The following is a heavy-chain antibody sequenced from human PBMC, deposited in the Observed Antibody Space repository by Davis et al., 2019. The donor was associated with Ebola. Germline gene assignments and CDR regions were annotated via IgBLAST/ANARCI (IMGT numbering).Heavy chain of an antibody. CDR1: GYTFISYV. Sequence: ASVKVSCKASGYTFISYVMHWVRQAPGQRFEWMGWINAYNGNTNYAQKLQGRVTMTTDTSTSTAYMELRSLRSDDTAVYYCAREATMVRGVITGWFDPWGQGTLVTVSS. CDR3: AREATMVRGVITGWFDP. J-gene: IGHJ5*02. D-gene: IGHD3-10*01. V-gene: IGHV1-18*01. CDR2: INAYNGNT.